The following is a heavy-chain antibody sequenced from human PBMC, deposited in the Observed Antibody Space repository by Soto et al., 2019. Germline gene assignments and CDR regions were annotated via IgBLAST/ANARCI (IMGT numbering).Heavy chain of an antibody. V-gene: IGHV4-4*07. CDR2: IYATGTT. J-gene: IGHJ5*02. CDR3: VRDGTKTLRDWFDP. D-gene: IGHD1-1*01. CDR1: GASISGYY. Sequence: SETLSLTCTVSGASISGYYWSWIRKSAGKGLEWIGRIYATGTTDYNPSLKSRVMMSVDTSKKQFSLRLRSVTAADTAVYYCVRDGTKTLRDWFDPWGQGISVTV.